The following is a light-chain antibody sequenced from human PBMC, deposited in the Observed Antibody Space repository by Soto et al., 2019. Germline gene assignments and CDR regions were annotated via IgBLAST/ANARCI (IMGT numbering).Light chain of an antibody. CDR3: SSYTSSTNYV. J-gene: IGLJ1*01. CDR1: SSDVGGYNY. CDR2: EVS. V-gene: IGLV2-14*01. Sequence: LTQPASVSGSPGQSITISCTGTSSDVGGYNYVSWYQQHPGKAPKLMIYEVSYRPSGVSNRFSGSRSGNTASLTISGLQAEDEAAYYCSSYTSSTNYVFGTGTKVTVL.